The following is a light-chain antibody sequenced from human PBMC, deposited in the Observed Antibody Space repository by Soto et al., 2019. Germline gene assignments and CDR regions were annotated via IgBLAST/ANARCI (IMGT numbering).Light chain of an antibody. CDR3: QQRSNWPPT. V-gene: IGKV3-11*01. CDR2: DAS. J-gene: IGKJ5*01. CDR1: QSVSSY. Sequence: EIVLTQSPATLSLSPGERTTLSCRASQSVSSYLAWHQQKPGQAPRLLIYDASNRATGIPARFSGSGSGTDCTLAISSLETEDFALYYGQQRSNWPPTFGQGTRLEIK.